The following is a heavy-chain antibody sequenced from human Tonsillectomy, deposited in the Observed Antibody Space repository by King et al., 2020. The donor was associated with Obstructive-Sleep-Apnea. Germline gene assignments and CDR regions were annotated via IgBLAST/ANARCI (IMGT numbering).Heavy chain of an antibody. J-gene: IGHJ6*02. D-gene: IGHD3-10*01. CDR3: AKDFYSEGWFGEFSYGMDV. V-gene: IGHV3-30*02. CDR2: IRYDGSNK. CDR1: GFTFSTYG. Sequence: HVQLVESGGGVVQPGGSLRLSCAASGFTFSTYGMHWVRQAPGKGLEWVAFIRYDGSNKYYADSVKGRFTISRDNSKNTLYLQMNSLRAEDTAVYYCAKDFYSEGWFGEFSYGMDVWGQGTTVTVSS.